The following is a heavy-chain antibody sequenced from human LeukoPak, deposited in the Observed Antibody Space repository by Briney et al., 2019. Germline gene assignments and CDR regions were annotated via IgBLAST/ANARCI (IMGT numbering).Heavy chain of an antibody. J-gene: IGHJ4*02. CDR3: ARHIVEGFDLGYFDY. D-gene: IGHD3-16*02. CDR2: IYYSGST. CDR1: GGSFSSSSCY. Sequence: PSETLSLTCTVSGGSFSSSSCYWGWIRQPPGKGLEWIGSIYYSGSTYYNPSLKSRVTISVDTSKNQFSLKLSSVTAADTAVYYCARHIVEGFDLGYFDYWGQGTLVTVSS. V-gene: IGHV4-39*01.